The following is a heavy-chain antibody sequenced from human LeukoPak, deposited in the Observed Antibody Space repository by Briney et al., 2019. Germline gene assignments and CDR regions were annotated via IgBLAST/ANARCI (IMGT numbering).Heavy chain of an antibody. CDR1: GFTFSNYW. D-gene: IGHD3-10*01. CDR2: ISDDGSNT. J-gene: IGHJ4*03. V-gene: IGHV3-74*03. Sequence: GGSLRLSCAASGFTFSNYWMHWVRQAPGRGLVWVSRISDDGSNTEYADSVKGRFTISRDNAKNTLYLQMNSLRAEDTAVYYCVKVIFRGLLGGVADWGQGTL. CDR3: VKVIFRGLLGGVAD.